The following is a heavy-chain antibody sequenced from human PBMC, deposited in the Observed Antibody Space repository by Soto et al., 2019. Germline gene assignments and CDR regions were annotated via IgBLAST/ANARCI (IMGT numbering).Heavy chain of an antibody. CDR3: ARGRRYTF. J-gene: IGHJ4*02. CDR1: GYTFSNYY. D-gene: IGHD1-1*01. CDR2: VNPDGGAT. V-gene: IGHV1-46*01. Sequence: QVRLLQSGAEVKKPGASVKISCKTSGYTFSNYYMTWVRQAPGQGLERMGKVNPDGGATNYAQTFQGRVNITSDASTGTVYMELSSLTSADTAVYYCARGRRYTFWGQGTLVSVSS.